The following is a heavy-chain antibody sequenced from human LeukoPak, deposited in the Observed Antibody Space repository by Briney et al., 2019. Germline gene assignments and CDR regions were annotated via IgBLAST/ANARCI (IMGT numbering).Heavy chain of an antibody. D-gene: IGHD1-1*01. CDR3: ARVGGTNYYYYGMDV. Sequence: SETLSLTCTVSGGSISSYYWSWIRQPPGKGLEWIGYIYDSGSTNYNPSLKSRVTISVDTSKNQFSLKLSSVTAADTAVYYCARVGGTNYYYYGMDVWGQGTTVAVSS. CDR2: IYDSGST. J-gene: IGHJ6*02. CDR1: GGSISSYY. V-gene: IGHV4-59*01.